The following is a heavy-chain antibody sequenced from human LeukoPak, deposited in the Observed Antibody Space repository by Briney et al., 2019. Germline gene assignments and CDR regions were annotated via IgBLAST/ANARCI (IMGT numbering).Heavy chain of an antibody. J-gene: IGHJ5*02. Sequence: ASVKVSCKASGGTFSSYAISWVRQAPGQGLEWMGGVIPVLGIANYAQKFQGRVTITADKSTSTAYMELSSLRSEDTAVYYCARGISSGSLLFNWFDPWGQGTLVTVSS. CDR1: GGTFSSYA. CDR3: ARGISSGSLLFNWFDP. V-gene: IGHV1-69*10. CDR2: VIPVLGIA. D-gene: IGHD2-15*01.